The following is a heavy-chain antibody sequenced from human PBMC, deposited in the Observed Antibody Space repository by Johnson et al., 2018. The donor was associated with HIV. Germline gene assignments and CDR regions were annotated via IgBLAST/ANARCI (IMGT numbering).Heavy chain of an antibody. D-gene: IGHD2-15*01. J-gene: IGHJ3*02. CDR3: ARERYGSQAIDAFDI. V-gene: IGHV3-30-3*01. Sequence: QVQLVESGGGVVQPGRSLRLSCAASGFTFNRYAMHWVRQAPGKGLEWAAVISYPGSNTSYADSVKGRFILSRDNSKNTLYLQINSLRAEDMAVYYCARERYGSQAIDAFDIWGQGTMVTVSS. CDR2: ISYPGSNT. CDR1: GFTFNRYA.